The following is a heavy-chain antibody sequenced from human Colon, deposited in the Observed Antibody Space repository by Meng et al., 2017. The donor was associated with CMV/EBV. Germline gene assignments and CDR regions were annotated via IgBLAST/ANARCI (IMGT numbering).Heavy chain of an antibody. J-gene: IGHJ4*02. CDR1: GGSVSGDISY. V-gene: IGHV4-61*01. D-gene: IGHD3-16*01. CDR2: IYYSGST. Sequence: SETLSLTCTVSGGSVSGDISYWSWIRQPPGKGLEWIGYIYYSGSTNYNPSLKSRVTISVDTSKNQFSLKLSSVTAADTAVYYCAREVWGSLCYFDYWGQGTLVTVSS. CDR3: AREVWGSLCYFDY.